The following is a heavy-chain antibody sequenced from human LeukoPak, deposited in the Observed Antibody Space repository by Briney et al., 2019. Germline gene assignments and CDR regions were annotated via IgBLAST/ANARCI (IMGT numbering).Heavy chain of an antibody. D-gene: IGHD3-22*01. Sequence: GGSLRLSCAASGFTVDSNYLSWVRQAPGKGLEWVSTIYTGGNTYYAASVKGRFTISRDFSKNTVFLHMNSLRAEDTAMYYCARGDDSGYYDYFDYWGQGALITVSS. CDR3: ARGDDSGYYDYFDY. CDR1: GFTVDSNY. J-gene: IGHJ4*02. CDR2: IYTGGNT. V-gene: IGHV3-53*01.